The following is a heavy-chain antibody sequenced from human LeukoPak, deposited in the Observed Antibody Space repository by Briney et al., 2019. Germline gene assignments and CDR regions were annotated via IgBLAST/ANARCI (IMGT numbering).Heavy chain of an antibody. J-gene: IGHJ1*01. V-gene: IGHV3-23*01. CDR3: AKDEDIVVVPAAEYFQH. Sequence: GGSLRLSCAASGFTLSSYAMSWVRQAPGKGLEWVSAISGSGGSTYYADSVKGRFTISRDNSKNTLYLQMNSLRAEDTAVYYCAKDEDIVVVPAAEYFQHWGRGTLVTVSS. D-gene: IGHD2-2*01. CDR2: ISGSGGST. CDR1: GFTLSSYA.